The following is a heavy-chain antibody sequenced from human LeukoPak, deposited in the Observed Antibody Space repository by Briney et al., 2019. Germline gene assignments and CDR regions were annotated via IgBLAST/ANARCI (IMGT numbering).Heavy chain of an antibody. CDR3: ARDLTILEPHFDY. Sequence: ASVKVSCKASAYTFTSYGISWVRQAPGQGLELMGWISAYNGNTDYAQKLQGRVTMTTDTSTSTAYMELRSLRSDDTAVYYCARDLTILEPHFDYWGQGTLVTASS. CDR2: ISAYNGNT. CDR1: AYTFTSYG. D-gene: IGHD3-3*01. V-gene: IGHV1-18*01. J-gene: IGHJ4*02.